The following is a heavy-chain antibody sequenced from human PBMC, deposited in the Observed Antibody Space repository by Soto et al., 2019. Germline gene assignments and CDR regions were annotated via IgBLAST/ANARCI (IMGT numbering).Heavy chain of an antibody. V-gene: IGHV1-69*02. D-gene: IGHD5-12*01. J-gene: IGHJ6*02. CDR1: GGTFSSYT. Sequence: GASVKVSFKASGGTFSSYTISWVRQAPGQGLEWMGRIIPILGIANYAQKFQGRVTITADKSTSTAYMELSSLRSEDTAVYYCARPRDGYNYYYYGMDVWGQGTTVTVSS. CDR2: IIPILGIA. CDR3: ARPRDGYNYYYYGMDV.